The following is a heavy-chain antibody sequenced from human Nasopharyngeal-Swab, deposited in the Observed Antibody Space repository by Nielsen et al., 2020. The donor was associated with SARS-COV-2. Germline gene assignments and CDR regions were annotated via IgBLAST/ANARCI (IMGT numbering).Heavy chain of an antibody. D-gene: IGHD5-24*01. CDR2: ISAYNGNT. Sequence: ASVKVSCKASGYTFTSYGISWVRQAPEQGLEWMGWISAYNGNTNYAQKLQGRVTMTTDTSTSTAYLELRSLRSEDTAVYYCARDPFEMATIIYYYYDGMDVWGQGTTVTVSS. CDR1: GYTFTSYG. J-gene: IGHJ6*02. CDR3: ARDPFEMATIIYYYYDGMDV. V-gene: IGHV1-18*01.